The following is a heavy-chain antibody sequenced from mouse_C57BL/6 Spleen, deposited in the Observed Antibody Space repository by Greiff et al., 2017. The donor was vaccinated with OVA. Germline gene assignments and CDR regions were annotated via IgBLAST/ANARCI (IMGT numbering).Heavy chain of an antibody. Sequence: QVQLQQPGAELVKPGASVKLSCTASGYTFTSYWMHWVKQRPGRGLEWIGRIDPNSGGTKYNEKFKSKATLTVDKPSSTAYLQLSSLTSEDSAVYYCARWPYYGTRYWYFDVWGTGTTVTVAS. CDR3: ARWPYYGTRYWYFDV. CDR1: GYTFTSYW. CDR2: IDPNSGGT. J-gene: IGHJ1*03. V-gene: IGHV1-72*01. D-gene: IGHD2-10*01.